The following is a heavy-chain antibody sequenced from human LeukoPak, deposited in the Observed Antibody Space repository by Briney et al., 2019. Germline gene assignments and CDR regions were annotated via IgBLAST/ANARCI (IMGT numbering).Heavy chain of an antibody. CDR2: ISSSSSYI. D-gene: IGHD2-21*02. V-gene: IGHV3-21*01. Sequence: PGGSLRLSCAASGFTFSSYSMNWVRQAPGEGLEWVSSISSSSSYIYYADSVKGRFTISRDNAKNSLYLQMNSLRAEDTAVYYCARDPSNCGGDCYHFDYWGQGTLVTVSS. J-gene: IGHJ4*02. CDR1: GFTFSSYS. CDR3: ARDPSNCGGDCYHFDY.